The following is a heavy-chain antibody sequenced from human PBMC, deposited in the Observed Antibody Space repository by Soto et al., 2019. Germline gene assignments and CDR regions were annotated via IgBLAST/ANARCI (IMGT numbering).Heavy chain of an antibody. V-gene: IGHV3-30*18. CDR2: ISYDGSNK. CDR1: GFTFSSYG. J-gene: IGHJ6*02. D-gene: IGHD6-6*01. Sequence: GGSLRLSCAASGFTFSSYGMHWVRQAPGKGPEWVAVISYDGSNKYYADSVKGRFTISRDNSKNTLYLQMNSLRAEDTAVYYCAKDPRRRGYSSSSYYYYGMDVWGQGTTVTVSS. CDR3: AKDPRRRGYSSSSYYYYGMDV.